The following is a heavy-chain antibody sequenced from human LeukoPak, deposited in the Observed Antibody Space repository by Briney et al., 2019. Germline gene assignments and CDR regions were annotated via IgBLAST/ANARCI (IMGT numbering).Heavy chain of an antibody. CDR2: ISAYNGNT. D-gene: IGHD6-13*01. CDR3: ARVFALYSSSWSNFDY. V-gene: IGHV1-18*01. CDR1: GYTFTSYG. J-gene: IGHJ4*02. Sequence: ASVTVSCKASGYTFTSYGISWVRQAPGQGLEWMGWISAYNGNTNYAQNLQGRVTMTTDTSTSTAYMELRSLRSDDTAVYYCARVFALYSSSWSNFDYWGQGTLVTVSS.